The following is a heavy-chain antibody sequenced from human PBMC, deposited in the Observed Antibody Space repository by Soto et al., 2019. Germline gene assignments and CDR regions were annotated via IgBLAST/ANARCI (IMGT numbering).Heavy chain of an antibody. V-gene: IGHV4-59*08. CDR1: GGSINSYC. Sequence: SEPLSLTCTVAGGSINSYCWSWIRQPPGKGLEWIAYIFDSGNANYNPSLKSRVTISVDTSKNQFSLKLTSVTAADTAVYYCARHRRTTVAKFYFDNWGQGALVTVSS. D-gene: IGHD4-4*01. CDR2: IFDSGNA. CDR3: ARHRRTTVAKFYFDN. J-gene: IGHJ4*02.